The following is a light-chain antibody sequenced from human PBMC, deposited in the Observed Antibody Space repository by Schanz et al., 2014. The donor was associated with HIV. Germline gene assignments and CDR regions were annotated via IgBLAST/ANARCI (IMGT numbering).Light chain of an antibody. Sequence: QSALTQPASVSGSPGQSITISCTGTSSDVGGYNYVSWYQQHPGKAPKLMIYDVSNRPSGVSDRFSGSKSDNTASLTISGLQADDEADYYCSSYTSSSTRVFGGGTKLTVL. V-gene: IGLV2-14*03. CDR2: DVS. J-gene: IGLJ3*02. CDR3: SSYTSSSTRV. CDR1: SSDVGGYNY.